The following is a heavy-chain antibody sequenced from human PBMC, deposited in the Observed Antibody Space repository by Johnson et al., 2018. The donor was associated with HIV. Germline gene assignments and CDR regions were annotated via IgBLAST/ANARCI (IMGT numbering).Heavy chain of an antibody. V-gene: IGHV3-48*03. CDR2: ISSSGTTK. CDR1: GFTFGKYA. CDR3: TRESTPWGADYVGYGLDI. Sequence: VQLVESGGALVQPGGSLKLSCAASGFTFGKYAMTWVRQTPGKGLEWVAHISSSGTTKYYADSVKGRFTISRDNTKKSLYLERNSLRVDDTAIYYCTRESTPWGADYVGYGLDIWGQGTMVTVSS. D-gene: IGHD5-18*01. J-gene: IGHJ3*02.